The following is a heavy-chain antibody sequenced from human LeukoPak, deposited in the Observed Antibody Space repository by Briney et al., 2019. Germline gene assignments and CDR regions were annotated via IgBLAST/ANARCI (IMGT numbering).Heavy chain of an antibody. J-gene: IGHJ6*03. CDR2: ISSSSSTI. D-gene: IGHD2-2*01. CDR3: ARRHNIVVVPAATGEGYYYYYMDV. CDR1: GFTFSSYS. Sequence: GGSLRLSCAASGFTFSSYSMNWVRQAPGKGLEWVSYISSSSSTIYYADSVKGRFTISRDNAKNSLYLQMNSLRAEDTAVYYCARRHNIVVVPAATGEGYYYYYMDVWGEGTTVTVSS. V-gene: IGHV3-48*01.